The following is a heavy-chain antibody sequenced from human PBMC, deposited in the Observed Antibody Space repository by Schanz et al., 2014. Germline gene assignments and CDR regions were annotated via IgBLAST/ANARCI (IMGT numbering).Heavy chain of an antibody. CDR1: GFTFFGSFA. V-gene: IGHV3-23*01. J-gene: IGHJ5*01. D-gene: IGHD3-16*01. CDR2: MSGSGSTA. Sequence: EVQLLESGGGLVQPGGSLRLSCVASGFTFFGSFAMNWVRQAPEKGLEWVSGMSGSGSTADYADSVKGRFTISRDNSRKTLYLQMNSLRADDTAVYYCAKDLYNYGIFDSWGQGTLVTVSS. CDR3: AKDLYNYGIFDS.